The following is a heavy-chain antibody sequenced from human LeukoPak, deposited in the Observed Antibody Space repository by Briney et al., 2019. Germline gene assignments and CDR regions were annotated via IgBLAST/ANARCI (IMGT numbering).Heavy chain of an antibody. CDR2: ISGSGGST. J-gene: IGHJ4*02. D-gene: IGHD6-13*01. Sequence: GGSLRLSCAASGFTFSSYAMSWVRQAPGKGLEWVSSISGSGGSTYYADSVKGRFTISRDNSKNTLYLQMNSLRAEDTAVYYCAKASSSWYNYFDYWGQGTLVTVSS. V-gene: IGHV3-23*01. CDR1: GFTFSSYA. CDR3: AKASSSWYNYFDY.